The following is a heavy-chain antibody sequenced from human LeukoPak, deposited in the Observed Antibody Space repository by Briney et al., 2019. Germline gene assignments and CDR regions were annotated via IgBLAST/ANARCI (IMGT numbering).Heavy chain of an antibody. CDR2: IYYSGST. V-gene: IGHV4-30-4*01. CDR1: GGSISSGDYY. Sequence: SETLSPTCTVSGGSISSGDYYWSWIRQPPGKGLEWIGYIYYSGSTNYNPSLKSRVTISVDTSKNQFSLKLSSVTAADTAVYYCARVLRKRGRYFDYWGQGTLVTVSS. CDR3: ARVLRKRGRYFDY. D-gene: IGHD2-15*01. J-gene: IGHJ4*02.